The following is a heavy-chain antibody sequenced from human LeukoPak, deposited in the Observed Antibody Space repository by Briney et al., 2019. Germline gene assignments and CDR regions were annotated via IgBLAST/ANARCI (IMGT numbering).Heavy chain of an antibody. CDR1: GGTFSSYA. CDR2: IIPIFGTA. CDR3: ARGRPQTYCSGGSCYSDAFEI. D-gene: IGHD2-15*01. V-gene: IGHV1-69*01. J-gene: IGHJ3*02. Sequence: ASVKVSCKASGGTFSSYAISWVRQAPGQGLEWMGGIIPIFGTASYAQKFQGRVTITADESTSTAYMELSSLRSEDTAVYYCARGRPQTYCSGGSCYSDAFEIWGQGTMVTVS.